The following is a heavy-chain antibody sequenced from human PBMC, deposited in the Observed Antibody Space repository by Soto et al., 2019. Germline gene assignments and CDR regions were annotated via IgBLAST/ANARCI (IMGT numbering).Heavy chain of an antibody. Sequence: QVHLQESGPGLVKPSETLSLTCAASSAPLDRDNWGWIRQPPGKGLEWIGYIYPNGRTNYNPSLRGRVAISIDKSKNQFSLRLDSVFAADAAVYFCARMRGLGEISPFFDHWGQGTLVTVSS. CDR2: IYPNGRT. V-gene: IGHV4-59*01. J-gene: IGHJ4*02. D-gene: IGHD3-16*02. CDR3: ARMRGLGEISPFFDH. CDR1: SAPLDRDN.